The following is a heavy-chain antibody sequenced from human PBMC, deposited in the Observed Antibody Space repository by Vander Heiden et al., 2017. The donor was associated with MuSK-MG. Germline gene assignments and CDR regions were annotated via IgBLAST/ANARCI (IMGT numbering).Heavy chain of an antibody. J-gene: IGHJ4*02. CDR1: GFSFTAYW. V-gene: IGHV3-7*01. Sequence: EMLLVESGGGLVQPGGSLRLSCGTSGFSFTAYWMTWVRQAPGKGLEWVANINQDGKEKFYVDSVKGRFTISRDNAKNSLFLHMNSLTAEDTAVYYCATERGAARWGQGTLVIVSS. CDR3: ATERGAAR. D-gene: IGHD2-15*01. CDR2: INQDGKEK.